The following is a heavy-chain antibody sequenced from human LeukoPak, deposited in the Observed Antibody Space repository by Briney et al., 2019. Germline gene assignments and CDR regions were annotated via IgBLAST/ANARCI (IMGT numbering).Heavy chain of an antibody. Sequence: ASVKVSCKASGYTFTGYYMHWVRQAPGQGLEWMGWINPNSGGTNYAQKFQGRVTMTRDTSISTAYMELSRLRSDDTAVYYCARDIIAARPDWAFDYWGQGTLVTVSS. CDR1: GYTFTGYY. D-gene: IGHD6-6*01. J-gene: IGHJ4*02. V-gene: IGHV1-2*02. CDR3: ARDIIAARPDWAFDY. CDR2: INPNSGGT.